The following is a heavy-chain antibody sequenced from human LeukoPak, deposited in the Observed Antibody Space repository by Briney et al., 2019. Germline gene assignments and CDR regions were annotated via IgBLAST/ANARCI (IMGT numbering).Heavy chain of an antibody. CDR2: IYYTGNS. V-gene: IGHV4-31*03. CDR1: GGSINIRDSS. J-gene: IGHJ5*01. Sequence: SETLSLTCTVSGGSINIRDSSWSGIPRRPGKGLEWIGYIYYTGNSYYNPSLESRSTISVDTSKNQLSLKLNSVTAADTAVYYCAKADRGFDSWGQGTLVIVSS. CDR3: AKADRGFDS.